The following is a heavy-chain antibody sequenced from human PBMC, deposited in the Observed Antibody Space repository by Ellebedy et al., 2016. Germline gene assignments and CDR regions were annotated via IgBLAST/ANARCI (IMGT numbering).Heavy chain of an antibody. CDR2: INPSGGST. V-gene: IGHV1-46*01. D-gene: IGHD3-10*01. J-gene: IGHJ6*03. CDR1: GYTFTTSH. Sequence: ASVKVSCKASGYTFTTSHMHWVRQAPGQGLEWMGIINPSGGSTRYAQKFQGRVTMTRDTSTSTVSMELSSLRFEDTAVYYCARDRYGSGSYHMDVWGKGTTVTVSS. CDR3: ARDRYGSGSYHMDV.